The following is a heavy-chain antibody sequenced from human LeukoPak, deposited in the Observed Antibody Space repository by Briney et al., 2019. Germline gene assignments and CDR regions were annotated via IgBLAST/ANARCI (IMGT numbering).Heavy chain of an antibody. CDR3: ARDLITMVRGVIKKNYFDY. Sequence: GRSLRLSCAASGFTFSSYGMHCVRQAPGKGLEWVAVIWYDGSNKYYADSVKGRFTISRDNSKNTLYLQMNSLRAEDTAVYYCARDLITMVRGVIKKNYFDYWGQGTLVTVSS. CDR1: GFTFSSYG. V-gene: IGHV3-33*01. CDR2: IWYDGSNK. J-gene: IGHJ4*02. D-gene: IGHD3-10*01.